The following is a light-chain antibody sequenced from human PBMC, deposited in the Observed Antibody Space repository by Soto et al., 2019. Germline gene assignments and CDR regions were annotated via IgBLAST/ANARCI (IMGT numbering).Light chain of an antibody. CDR3: AAWYDNLNGPL. Sequence: QSVLTQPPSLSGTPGQRVTISCSGSNSNIGRYSVNWYQHFPGTAPKILIYSDDERPSGVPDRFSCSKSGTSASLAISGLQSEDEAEYYCAAWYDNLNGPLFGGGTKLTVL. CDR1: NSNIGRYS. V-gene: IGLV1-44*01. CDR2: SDD. J-gene: IGLJ3*02.